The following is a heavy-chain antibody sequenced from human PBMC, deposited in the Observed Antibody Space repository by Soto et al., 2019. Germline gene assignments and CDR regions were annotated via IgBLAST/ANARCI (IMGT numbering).Heavy chain of an antibody. Sequence: QVQLQESGPGLVKPSQTLSLTCTVSGGSISSGGYYWNWVRQHPGKGLDWIGYISYSGNTYYNPSLRSRVTISVATSKNYSSLKLTSWPSPDTAVYYCAPPVVFSQTLTESDYWGQGTLVTVSS. V-gene: IGHV4-31*03. D-gene: IGHD3-16*01. CDR1: GGSISSGGYY. J-gene: IGHJ4*02. CDR3: APPVVFSQTLTESDY. CDR2: ISYSGNT.